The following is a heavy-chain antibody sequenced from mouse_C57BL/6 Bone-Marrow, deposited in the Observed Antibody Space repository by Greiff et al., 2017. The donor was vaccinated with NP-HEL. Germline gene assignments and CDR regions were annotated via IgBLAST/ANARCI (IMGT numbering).Heavy chain of an antibody. CDR3: TTRWFYYAMDY. CDR1: GFNIKDDY. D-gene: IGHD2-3*01. J-gene: IGHJ4*01. V-gene: IGHV14-4*01. CDR2: IDPENGDT. Sequence: EVQLVESGAELARPGASVKLSCTASGFNIKDDYMHWVKQRPEQGLEWIGWIDPENGDTEYASKFQGKATITADTSSNTAYLQLSSLTSEDTAVYYCTTRWFYYAMDYWGQGTSVTVSS.